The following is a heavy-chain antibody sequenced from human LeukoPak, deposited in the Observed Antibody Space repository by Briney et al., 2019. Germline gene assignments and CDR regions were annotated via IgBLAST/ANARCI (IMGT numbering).Heavy chain of an antibody. CDR3: ARAGGTGAFDI. J-gene: IGHJ3*02. D-gene: IGHD2-15*01. Sequence: SETLSLTCTVSGGSISSYYWSWIRQPPGKGLEWIGYIYYSGSTNYNPSLKSRVTISVDTSKNQFSLKLSSVTAADTAVYYCARAGGTGAFDIWGQGTMVTVSS. V-gene: IGHV4-59*01. CDR2: IYYSGST. CDR1: GGSISSYY.